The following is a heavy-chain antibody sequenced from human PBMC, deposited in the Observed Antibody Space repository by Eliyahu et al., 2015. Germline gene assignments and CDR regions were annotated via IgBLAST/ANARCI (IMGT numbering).Heavy chain of an antibody. CDR1: GLTFSSYA. V-gene: IGHV3-23*01. CDR3: AGYYGSGTDFHLDY. CDR2: IRDSGTNT. Sequence: EVQLLESGGGLVQXGXXLXLSCAAXGLTFSSYAMSWVRQAPGKGLEWVSGIRDSGTNTYQGDSVKGRFTISRDNSKNTLYLQMNSLRVEDTAVYYCAGYYGSGTDFHLDYWGQGTLVTVSS. D-gene: IGHD3-10*01. J-gene: IGHJ4*02.